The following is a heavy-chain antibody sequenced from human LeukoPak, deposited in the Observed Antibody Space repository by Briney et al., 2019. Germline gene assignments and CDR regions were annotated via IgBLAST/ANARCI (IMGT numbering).Heavy chain of an antibody. CDR3: ARASIAARPLD. D-gene: IGHD6-6*01. V-gene: IGHV3-21*01. Sequence: KSGGSLRLSCAASGFTFSSYSMNWVRQAPGKGLEWVSSISSSSSYIYYADSVKGRFTISRDNAKNSLYLQMNSLRAEDTAVYYCARASIAARPLDWGQGTLVTVSS. CDR2: ISSSSSYI. CDR1: GFTFSSYS. J-gene: IGHJ4*02.